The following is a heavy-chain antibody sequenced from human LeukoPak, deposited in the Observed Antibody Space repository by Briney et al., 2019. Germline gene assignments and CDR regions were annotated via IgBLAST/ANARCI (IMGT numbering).Heavy chain of an antibody. CDR1: GGSISSSSYY. J-gene: IGHJ3*02. Sequence: SETLSLTCSVPGGSISSSSYYWGWIRQPPGKGLEWIGSIHYSGSTYYNTSLKSRVTISVDTSKNQFSLKLSSVTAADTAVYYCASPSIVGATGRRNDAFDIWGQGTMVAVFS. CDR3: ASPSIVGATGRRNDAFDI. CDR2: IHYSGST. V-gene: IGHV4-39*01. D-gene: IGHD1-26*01.